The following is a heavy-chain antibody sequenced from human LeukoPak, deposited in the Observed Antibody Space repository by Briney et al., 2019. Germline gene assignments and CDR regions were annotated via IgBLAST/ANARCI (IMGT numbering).Heavy chain of an antibody. CDR2: ISGSGSGT. D-gene: IGHD6-13*01. CDR1: GFTSSSYA. Sequence: PGGSLRLSCAASGFTSSSYAMSWVRQAPGKGLEWVSGISGSGSGTYYPDSVKGRFTISRDNSKNTLYLQMNSLRAEDTAVYYCAKGGIAAAGTSFYFDYWGQGTLVTVSS. V-gene: IGHV3-23*01. CDR3: AKGGIAAAGTSFYFDY. J-gene: IGHJ4*02.